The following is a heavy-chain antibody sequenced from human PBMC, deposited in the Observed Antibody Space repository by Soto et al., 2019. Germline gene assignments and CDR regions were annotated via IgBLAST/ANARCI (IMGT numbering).Heavy chain of an antibody. D-gene: IGHD2-8*01. J-gene: IGHJ4*02. Sequence: VASVKVSRKGSGYTFPSYYINWVRQATGQGLEWMGWMNPNSGNTGYAQKFQGRVTMTRNTSISTAYMELSSLRSEYTAVYYCARGSRYCTNGVCFNDYWGQGTLVTVSS. CDR1: GYTFPSYY. V-gene: IGHV1-8*01. CDR2: MNPNSGNT. CDR3: ARGSRYCTNGVCFNDY.